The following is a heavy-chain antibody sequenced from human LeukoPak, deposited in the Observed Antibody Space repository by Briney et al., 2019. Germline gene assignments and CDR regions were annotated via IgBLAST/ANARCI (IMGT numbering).Heavy chain of an antibody. CDR2: ISSSSSYM. D-gene: IGHD2-2*01. CDR1: GFTFSGYD. J-gene: IGHJ4*02. Sequence: GGSLRLSCVASGFTFSGYDMNWVRQAPGKGLEWVSSISSSSSYMYYADSVKGRFTISRDNAKNTLYLQMNSLRAEDTAVYYCARDSGAAAPTFFDYWGQGTLVTVSS. CDR3: ARDSGAAAPTFFDY. V-gene: IGHV3-21*04.